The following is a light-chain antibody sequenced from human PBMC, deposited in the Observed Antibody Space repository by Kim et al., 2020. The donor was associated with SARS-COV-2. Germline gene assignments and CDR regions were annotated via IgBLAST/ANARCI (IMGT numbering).Light chain of an antibody. CDR3: QKYNSAPWT. CDR2: AAA. CDR1: QDIANS. J-gene: IGKJ1*01. V-gene: IGKV1-27*01. Sequence: ASIGDRVTITYRAGQDIANSLAWYQQKPGKVPQVLIYAAATLQSGVPSRFSGSGSGTEFTLTIGSLQTEDVATYYCQKYNSAPWTFGPGTKVDIK.